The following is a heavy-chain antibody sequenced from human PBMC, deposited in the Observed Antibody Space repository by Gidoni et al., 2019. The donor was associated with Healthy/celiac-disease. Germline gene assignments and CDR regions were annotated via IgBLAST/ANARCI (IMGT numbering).Heavy chain of an antibody. CDR2: INHSGST. J-gene: IGHJ5*02. Sequence: QVQLQQWGAGLLKPSETLSLTCAVYGGSFRGYDWCWIRQPPGKGLEWIGEINHSGSTNYNPSLKSRVTISVDTSKNQFSLKLSSVTAADTAVYYCARLHSGLSWFDPWGQGTLVTVSS. CDR3: ARLHSGLSWFDP. D-gene: IGHD6-19*01. V-gene: IGHV4-34*01. CDR1: GGSFRGYD.